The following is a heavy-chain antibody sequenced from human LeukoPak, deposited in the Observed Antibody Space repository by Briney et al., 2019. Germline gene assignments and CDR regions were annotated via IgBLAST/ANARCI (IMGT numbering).Heavy chain of an antibody. CDR3: ARDGGWYFDY. V-gene: IGHV3-66*02. J-gene: IGHJ4*02. D-gene: IGHD6-19*01. CDR1: GFTVSNNY. CDR2: IYSGGGT. Sequence: PGGSLRLSCAASGFTVSNNYMSWVRQAPGKGLEWVSVIYSGGGTYYADSVKGRLTISRDSSKNTLYLQMNSLRPEDTAVYYCARDGGWYFDYWGREPWSPSPQ.